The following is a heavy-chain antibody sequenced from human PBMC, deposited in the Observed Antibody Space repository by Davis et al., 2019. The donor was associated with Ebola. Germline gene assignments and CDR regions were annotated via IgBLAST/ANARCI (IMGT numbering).Heavy chain of an antibody. CDR3: ARASWLGTGAYE. J-gene: IGHJ4*02. CDR2: INHSGST. V-gene: IGHV4-34*01. Sequence: MPSETLSLTCAVYGGSFSGYYWSWIRQPPGKGLEWIGEINHSGSTNYNPSLKSRVTISLDTSKNQFSLKLSSVTAADTAVYYCARASWLGTGAYEWGQGTLVTVSS. CDR1: GGSFSGYY. D-gene: IGHD1-1*01.